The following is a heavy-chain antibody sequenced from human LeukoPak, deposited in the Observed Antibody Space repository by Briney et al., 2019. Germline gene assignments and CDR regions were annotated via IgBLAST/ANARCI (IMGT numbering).Heavy chain of an antibody. CDR3: ARDGEYGTGSYYRGSFDY. Sequence: ASLKLSCKASGYTFTAFYIHWVRQAPGQGLEWMGWIHPRSGDTRYAQKFQGRVTMARDTSISTVYMDLSSLGSDDTAVYYCARDGEYGTGSYYRGSFDYWGQGILVTVSS. V-gene: IGHV1-2*02. CDR2: IHPRSGDT. CDR1: GYTFTAFY. J-gene: IGHJ4*02. D-gene: IGHD3-10*01.